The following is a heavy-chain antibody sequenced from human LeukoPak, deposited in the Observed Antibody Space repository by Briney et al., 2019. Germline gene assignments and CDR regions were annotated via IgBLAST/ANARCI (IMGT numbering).Heavy chain of an antibody. D-gene: IGHD6-25*01. CDR1: GGXINNGDKY. V-gene: IGHV4-30-4*01. CDR2: IYYRGTA. J-gene: IGHJ4*02. Sequence: SQTLSLTCTVSGGXINNGDKYWRWIRQPPGKGLEWSGIIYYRGTAYYDASLKSRVSISIDTSKNQFSLTLSSVTAADTAVYYCARIQGNGYYGWDYFDFWGQGTLVTVSS. CDR3: ARIQGNGYYGWDYFDF.